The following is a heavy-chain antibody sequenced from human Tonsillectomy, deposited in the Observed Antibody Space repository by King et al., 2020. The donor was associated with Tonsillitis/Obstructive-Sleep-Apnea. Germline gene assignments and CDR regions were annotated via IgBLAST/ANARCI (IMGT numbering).Heavy chain of an antibody. Sequence: TLKESGPTLVKPTQALTLTCTFSGFSLITSGVGVGWIRQPPGKALEWLAAIYWDDDKPYNPSLKNRLTITKDTSTNQVLLIMTNMDPLDTATYFCAHTWYSSSSSGYFDYWGQGILVTVSS. CDR3: AHTWYSSSSSGYFDY. V-gene: IGHV2-5*02. D-gene: IGHD6-6*01. J-gene: IGHJ4*02. CDR2: IYWDDDK. CDR1: GFSLITSGVG.